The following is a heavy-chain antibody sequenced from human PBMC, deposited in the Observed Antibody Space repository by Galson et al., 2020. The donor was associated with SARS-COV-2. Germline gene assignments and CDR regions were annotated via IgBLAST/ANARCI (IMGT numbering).Heavy chain of an antibody. D-gene: IGHD5-18*01. CDR3: AKDRRGYGYGHLNFDN. CDR2: ISWNSGNI. CDR1: GFTFDDYA. V-gene: IGHV3-9*01. Sequence: SLKIYCAASGFTFDDYAIHWVRQAPAKGLEWVSGISWNSGNIGYADSVKGRFTISRDNAKNSLYLQMNNLRVEDTALYYCAKDRRGYGYGHLNFDNWGQGTLVTVTS. J-gene: IGHJ4*02.